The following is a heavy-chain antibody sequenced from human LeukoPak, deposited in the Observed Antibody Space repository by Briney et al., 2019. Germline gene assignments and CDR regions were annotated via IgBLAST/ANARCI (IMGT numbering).Heavy chain of an antibody. CDR3: AKEEAYTTFYTVDY. Sequence: GGSLRLSCAASGFTFTSYAISWVRQAPGKGLEWVSAISGSGGDTHYAGSVRGRSTISRDNSKNTVFLQMNSLRAEHTAVYYCAKEEAYTTFYTVDYWGHGTLVTVSS. J-gene: IGHJ4*01. CDR1: GFTFTSYA. CDR2: ISGSGGDT. V-gene: IGHV3-23*01. D-gene: IGHD2/OR15-2a*01.